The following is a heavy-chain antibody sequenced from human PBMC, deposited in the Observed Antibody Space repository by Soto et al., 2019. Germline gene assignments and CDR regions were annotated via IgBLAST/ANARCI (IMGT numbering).Heavy chain of an antibody. Sequence: QVQLQQSGPRLVKPSETLSLTCTVSSGPDRSHNWGWIRQPPGRGLEWIGYVYYTGDTAYNPSLRGRGTISADTSTNDISLTLNSVTAADTAVYYCVRQRSEYLHGLVDVWGQWTTVSVSS. CDR1: SGPDRSHN. CDR2: VYYTGDT. J-gene: IGHJ6*02. D-gene: IGHD2-2*02. CDR3: VRQRSEYLHGLVDV. V-gene: IGHV4-59*08.